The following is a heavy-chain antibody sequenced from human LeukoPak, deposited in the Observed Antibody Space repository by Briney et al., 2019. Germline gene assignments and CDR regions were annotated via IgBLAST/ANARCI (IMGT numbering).Heavy chain of an antibody. D-gene: IGHD2-15*01. CDR1: GGTFSSYA. Sequence: GASVKVSCKASGGTFSSYAISWVRQAPGQGLEWMGGIIPIFGTANYAQKFQGRVTITADESTSTAYMELSSLRSEDTAVYYCARGRYCSGGSCQGVLDYWGQGTLVTVSS. J-gene: IGHJ4*02. V-gene: IGHV1-69*13. CDR2: IIPIFGTA. CDR3: ARGRYCSGGSCQGVLDY.